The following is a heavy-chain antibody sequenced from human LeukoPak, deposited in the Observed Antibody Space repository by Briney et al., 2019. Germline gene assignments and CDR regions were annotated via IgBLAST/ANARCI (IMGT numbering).Heavy chain of an antibody. CDR3: ARGGRGSGWYFDY. V-gene: IGHV4-34*01. Sequence: PSETLSLTCAVYGGSFGGYYCRWIRQPPGKGLEWIGEINHSGSTNYNPSLKSRVTRSVDTSKNQFSLKLSSVTAADTAVYYCARGGRGSGWYFDYGGQGTLVTVSS. D-gene: IGHD6-19*01. CDR2: INHSGST. CDR1: GGSFGGYY. J-gene: IGHJ4*02.